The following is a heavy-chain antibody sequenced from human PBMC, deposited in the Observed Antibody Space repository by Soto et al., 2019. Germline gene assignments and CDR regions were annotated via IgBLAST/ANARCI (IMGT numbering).Heavy chain of an antibody. CDR1: VFTCSSYS. D-gene: IGHD2-15*01. CDR2: ISSSSRYI. V-gene: IGHV3-21*01. Sequence: WWSLRLSCSTSVFTCSSYSMNWVRQAPGMGLEWVSSISSSSRYIYYADSVRGRFTISRDNAKNSLYLQINSLRAEDTAVYYCARDRLVAATSAPPYCYYGMDVWGQGTTVTVSS. CDR3: ARDRLVAATSAPPYCYYGMDV. J-gene: IGHJ6*02.